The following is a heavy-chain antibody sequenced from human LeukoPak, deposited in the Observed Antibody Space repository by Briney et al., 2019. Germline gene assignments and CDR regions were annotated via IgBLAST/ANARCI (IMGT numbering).Heavy chain of an antibody. V-gene: IGHV3-9*01. CDR2: ISWNSGII. Sequence: PGRSLRLSCTASGFTFGDYTMHWVRQAPGKVLEWVSGISWNSGIIDYADSVKGRFTISRDNANNSLHLQMNSVRPEDTALYYCAKGTGYSSLPFDYWGQGTLVTVSS. CDR1: GFTFGDYT. CDR3: AKGTGYSSLPFDY. D-gene: IGHD6-6*01. J-gene: IGHJ4*02.